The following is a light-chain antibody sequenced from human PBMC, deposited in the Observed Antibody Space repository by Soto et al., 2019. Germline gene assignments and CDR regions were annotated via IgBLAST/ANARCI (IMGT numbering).Light chain of an antibody. V-gene: IGKV1-9*01. J-gene: IGKJ2*01. Sequence: IQLTQSPSSLSASVGDRVTITCRARQGISRYLAWYQQKPGKAPDLQIYAASTLQSGVPSRFSDSVSGKDFTLTISSLQPEDFATYYCQQLYSYPHTVGQGSKLEIK. CDR1: QGISRY. CDR2: AAS. CDR3: QQLYSYPHT.